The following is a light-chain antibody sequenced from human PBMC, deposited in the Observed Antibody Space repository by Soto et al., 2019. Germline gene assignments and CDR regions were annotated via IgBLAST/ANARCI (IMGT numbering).Light chain of an antibody. CDR1: RSDVGDYNY. CDR3: SSYTTSITLV. J-gene: IGLJ2*01. CDR2: EVI. V-gene: IGLV2-14*01. Sequence: QSALAQPASVSGSPGQSITISCTATRSDVGDYNYVSWYQQHPGKAPKLIIFEVINRPSGVSNRFSGSKSGNTASLIISGLQAEDEADYYCSSYTTSITLVFGGGTQLTV.